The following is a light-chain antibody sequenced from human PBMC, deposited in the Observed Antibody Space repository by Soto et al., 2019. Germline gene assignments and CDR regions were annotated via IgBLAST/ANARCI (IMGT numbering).Light chain of an antibody. V-gene: IGLV2-14*01. J-gene: IGLJ2*01. CDR1: SSDVGGYNS. Sequence: QLVLTQPASVSGSPGQSITISCTGTSSDVGGYNSVSWYQQHPGKAPKVMIYDVSKRPSGVSSRFSGSKSGNTASLTISGLQAEDEADYYCGSYTSSTTLVFGGGTKLTVL. CDR2: DVS. CDR3: GSYTSSTTLV.